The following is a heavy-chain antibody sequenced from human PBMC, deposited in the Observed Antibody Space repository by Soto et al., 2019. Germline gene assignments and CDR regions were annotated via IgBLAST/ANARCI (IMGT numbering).Heavy chain of an antibody. J-gene: IGHJ3*02. V-gene: IGHV4-31*03. CDR2: IYYSGST. D-gene: IGHD3-16*02. CDR1: GGSISSGGYY. Sequence: SETLSLTCTVSGGSISSGGYYWSWIRQHPGKGLEWIGYIYYSGSTYYNPSLKSRVTISVDTSKNQFSLKLSSVTAADTAVYYCACMYYDYIWGSYRSGGDAFDIWGQGTMVTVSS. CDR3: ACMYYDYIWGSYRSGGDAFDI.